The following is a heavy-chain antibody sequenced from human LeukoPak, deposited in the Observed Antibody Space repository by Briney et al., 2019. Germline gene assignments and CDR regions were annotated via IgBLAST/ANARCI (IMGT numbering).Heavy chain of an antibody. J-gene: IGHJ6*02. CDR2: IYYSGST. CDR3: ARHVAGYYYGMDV. CDR1: GGSISSSSYY. Sequence: SETLSLTCTVSGGSISSSSYYWGWIRQPPGKGLEWIGSIYYSGSTYYNPSLKSRVTISVDTSKNQFSLKLSSMTAADTAVYYCARHVAGYYYGMDVWGQGTTVTVSS. D-gene: IGHD6-19*01. V-gene: IGHV4-39*01.